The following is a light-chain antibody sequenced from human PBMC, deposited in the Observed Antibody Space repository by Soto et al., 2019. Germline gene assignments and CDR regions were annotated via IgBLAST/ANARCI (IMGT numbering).Light chain of an antibody. V-gene: IGKV1-5*03. CDR2: KAS. Sequence: IQMTQSPSTLSGSVGDRVTITCRASQTISSWLAWYQQKPGKAPKLLIYKASTLKSGVPSRFSGSGSGTEFALTISSLQPDDFTTYYCQHYNGYSRTFGQGTKVDNK. CDR3: QHYNGYSRT. CDR1: QTISSW. J-gene: IGKJ1*01.